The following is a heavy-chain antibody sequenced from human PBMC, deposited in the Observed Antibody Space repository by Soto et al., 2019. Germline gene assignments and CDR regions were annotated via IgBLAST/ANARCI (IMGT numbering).Heavy chain of an antibody. V-gene: IGHV3-49*04. CDR1: GFTFGDYA. D-gene: IGHD2-8*01. Sequence: GGSLRLSCTASGFTFGDYAMSWVRQAPGKGLEWVGFIRSKAYGGTTEYAASVKGRFTISRDDSKSIAYLQMNSLKTEDTAVYSCTRVGYCTNGVCYYYYYYMDVWGKGTMVTVSS. J-gene: IGHJ6*03. CDR2: IRSKAYGGTT. CDR3: TRVGYCTNGVCYYYYYYMDV.